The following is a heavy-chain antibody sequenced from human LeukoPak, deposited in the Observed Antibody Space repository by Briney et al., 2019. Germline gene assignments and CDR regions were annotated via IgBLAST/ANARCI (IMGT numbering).Heavy chain of an antibody. D-gene: IGHD3-3*01. Sequence: GASVKVSCKASGYTFTGYYMHWVRQAPGQGLEWMGWINPNSGGTNYAQKFQGRVTMTRDTSISTAYMELSRLRSDDTAVYYCARGSQRETYYDFWSGYERPYYYYMDVWGKGTTVTVSS. CDR1: GYTFTGYY. V-gene: IGHV1-2*02. CDR3: ARGSQRETYYDFWSGYERPYYYYMDV. CDR2: INPNSGGT. J-gene: IGHJ6*03.